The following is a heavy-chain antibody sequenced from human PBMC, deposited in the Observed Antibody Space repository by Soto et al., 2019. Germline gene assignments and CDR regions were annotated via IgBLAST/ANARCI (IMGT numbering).Heavy chain of an antibody. CDR1: GGSISSYY. Sequence: PSETLSLTCTVSGGSISSYYWSWIRQPPGKGLEWIGYIYYSGSTNYNPSLKSRVTISVDTSKNQFSLKLSSVTAADTAVYYCARRFGRERQLRDYYYYYMDVWGKGTTVTLSS. CDR3: ARRFGRERQLRDYYYYYMDV. V-gene: IGHV4-59*08. CDR2: IYYSGST. J-gene: IGHJ6*03. D-gene: IGHD1-1*01.